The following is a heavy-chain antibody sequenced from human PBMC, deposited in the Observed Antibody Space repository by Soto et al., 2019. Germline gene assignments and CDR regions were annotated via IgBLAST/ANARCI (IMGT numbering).Heavy chain of an antibody. CDR2: IYPGDSDT. Sequence: GASVKGSCKISGYTYTEFWVRWVRQVPGKGLERMGIIYPGDSDTRYSPSFQGQVTISADKSISTAYLQWSSLKASDTAMYYCARLYSYGYWGAFDIWGQGTMVTVSS. D-gene: IGHD5-18*01. V-gene: IGHV5-51*01. J-gene: IGHJ3*02. CDR3: ARLYSYGYWGAFDI. CDR1: GYTYTEFW.